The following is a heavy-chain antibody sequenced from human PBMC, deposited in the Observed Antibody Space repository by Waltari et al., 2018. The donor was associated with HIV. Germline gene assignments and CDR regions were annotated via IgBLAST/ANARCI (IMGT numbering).Heavy chain of an antibody. D-gene: IGHD3-16*01. CDR1: GVPLTSKNYY. J-gene: IGHJ2*01. V-gene: IGHV4-39*01. CDR3: ARHSGPYVHFFDL. Sequence: QLQESGPALVKPSETLSLSCSVSGVPLTSKNYYWVWVRQSPGKRLDWIASVYYGGKTYNNPSLKSRLSLSLDTSKNRLSLNVTSVTAADTAVYYCARHSGPYVHFFDLWGRGTLVTVTS. CDR2: VYYGGKT.